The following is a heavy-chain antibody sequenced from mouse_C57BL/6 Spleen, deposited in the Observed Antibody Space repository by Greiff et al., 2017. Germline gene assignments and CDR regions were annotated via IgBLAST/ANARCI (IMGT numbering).Heavy chain of an antibody. CDR2: IYPGSGST. CDR1: GYTFTSYW. V-gene: IGHV1-55*01. D-gene: IGHD2-3*01. J-gene: IGHJ4*01. CDR3: ARTGWLSYYAMDY. Sequence: QVQLQQPGAELVKPGASVKMSCKASGYTFTSYWITWVKQRPGLGLEWIGDIYPGSGSTNYNEKFKGKATLTVDTSSSTAYMQLSSLTSEDSAVYYCARTGWLSYYAMDYWGQGTSVTVSS.